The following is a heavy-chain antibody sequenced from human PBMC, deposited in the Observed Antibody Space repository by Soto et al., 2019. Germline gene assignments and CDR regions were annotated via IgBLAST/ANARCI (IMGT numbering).Heavy chain of an antibody. D-gene: IGHD3-22*01. V-gene: IGHV1-69*13. J-gene: IGHJ6*02. CDR2: IIPIFGTA. Sequence: SVKVSCKASGGTFSSYAISWVRQAPGQGLEWMGGIIPIFGTANYAQKFQGRVTITADESTSTAYMELSSLRSEDTAVYYCARGSYYYDSYYYYGMDVWVQGTTVTVSS. CDR3: ARGSYYYDSYYYYGMDV. CDR1: GGTFSSYA.